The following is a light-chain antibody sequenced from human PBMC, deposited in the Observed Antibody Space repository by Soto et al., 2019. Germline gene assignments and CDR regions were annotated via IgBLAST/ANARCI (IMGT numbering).Light chain of an antibody. CDR1: SSDVGSYNL. Sequence: QSVLTQPASVSGSPGQSITISCTGTSSDVGSYNLVSWYQQHPGKAPKLMIYEGSKRPSGVSNRFSGSKSGNTASLTISGLQAEDEADYYCCSYAGRGFFGGGTKLTVL. CDR2: EGS. J-gene: IGLJ2*01. V-gene: IGLV2-23*01. CDR3: CSYAGRGF.